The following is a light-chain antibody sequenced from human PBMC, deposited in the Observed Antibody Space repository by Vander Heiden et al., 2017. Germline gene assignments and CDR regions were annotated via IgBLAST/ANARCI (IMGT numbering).Light chain of an antibody. CDR3: CSYAGSYTVV. Sequence: QSALTQPRSVSGSPGQSVTISCTGTSSAGGGYNYVSWYQQHPGKAPKLMIYDVSKRPSGVPDRFSGSKSGNTASLTISGRQAEDEADYYCCSYAGSYTVVFGGGTKLTVL. CDR1: SSAGGGYNY. J-gene: IGLJ2*01. CDR2: DVS. V-gene: IGLV2-11*01.